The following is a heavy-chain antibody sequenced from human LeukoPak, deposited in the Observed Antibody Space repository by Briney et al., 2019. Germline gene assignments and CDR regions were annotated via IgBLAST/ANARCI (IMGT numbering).Heavy chain of an antibody. CDR2: ITHNANT. CDR1: TGPFSGYY. CDR3: ARFPVLDTAMA. D-gene: IGHD5-18*01. Sequence: SSEALSLTCAVYTGPFSGYYWAWIRQPPGEGLEWIGEITHNANTKYNPSLESRVIISVDTSKNQFSLKLNSVTAADTAVYYCARFPVLDTAMAWGQGTQVT. J-gene: IGHJ5*02. V-gene: IGHV4-34*01.